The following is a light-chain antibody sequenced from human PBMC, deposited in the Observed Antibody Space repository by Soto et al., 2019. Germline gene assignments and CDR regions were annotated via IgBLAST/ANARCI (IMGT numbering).Light chain of an antibody. J-gene: IGKJ1*01. CDR2: GAS. CDR3: QQYDRSPRT. V-gene: IGKV3-20*01. CDR1: QAFTTSS. Sequence: EIVLTPSPGTLSLSPGERATLSCRASQAFTTSSLAWYQQKPGQAPRLLISGASNRATGIPDRFSGSGSGTDFTLTISRLEPEDFAVYYCQQYDRSPRTFGQGTKVDIK.